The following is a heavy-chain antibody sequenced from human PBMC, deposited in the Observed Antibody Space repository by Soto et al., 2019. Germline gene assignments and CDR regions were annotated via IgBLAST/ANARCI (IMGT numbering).Heavy chain of an antibody. CDR3: LGYCSGGSCYSRGY. J-gene: IGHJ4*02. Sequence: QVQLVQSGAEVKKPGASVKVSCKASGYSFTSHAMHWVRQAPGQRLEWMGWINAGNGNTKYSQKFQGRVTITRDTSASTAYMELSSLRSEDTAVYYCLGYCSGGSCYSRGYGGQGTLVTVSS. CDR1: GYSFTSHA. D-gene: IGHD2-15*01. CDR2: INAGNGNT. V-gene: IGHV1-3*01.